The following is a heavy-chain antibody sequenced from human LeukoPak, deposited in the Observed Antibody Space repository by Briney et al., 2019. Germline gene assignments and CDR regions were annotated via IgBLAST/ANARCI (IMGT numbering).Heavy chain of an antibody. CDR2: ISGSGGST. D-gene: IGHD3-10*01. CDR1: GFTFSSYA. J-gene: IGHJ4*02. CDR3: ATTSYYYGSGSYLSPFDY. V-gene: IGHV3-23*01. Sequence: GGSLRLSCAASGFTFSSYAMSWVRQAPGKGLEWVSAISGSGGSTYYADSVKGRFTISRDNSKNTLYLQMNSLRAEDTAVYYCATTSYYYGSGSYLSPFDYWGQGTLVTASS.